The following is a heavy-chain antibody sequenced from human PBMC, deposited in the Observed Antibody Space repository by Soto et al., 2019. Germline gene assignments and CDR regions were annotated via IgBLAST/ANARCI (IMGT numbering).Heavy chain of an antibody. CDR1: GGSVRTGPYH. CDR3: ARIGWGGDS. Sequence: SETLSLSWSVSGGSVRTGPYHWSWIRQPPGKGLEWIGVILNNGSTDYNPCLKSRVALAIDRTKSQFCMKANSATAAATAVYFCARIGWGGDSWGKGPW. CDR2: ILNNGST. J-gene: IGHJ5*01. D-gene: IGHD7-27*01. V-gene: IGHV4-61*01.